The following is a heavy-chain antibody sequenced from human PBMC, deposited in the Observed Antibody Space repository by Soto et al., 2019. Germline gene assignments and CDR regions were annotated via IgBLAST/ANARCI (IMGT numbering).Heavy chain of an antibody. CDR2: ISGSGGST. J-gene: IGHJ4*02. CDR3: AKDRGYCTNGVCYRSYYFDY. V-gene: IGHV3-23*01. Sequence: PGGSLRLSCAASGFTFRSYAMSWVRQAPGKGLEWVSAISGSGGSTYYADSVKGRFTISRDNSKNTLYLQMNSLRAEATAVYYCAKDRGYCTNGVCYRSYYFDYWGQGTLVTVSS. CDR1: GFTFRSYA. D-gene: IGHD2-8*01.